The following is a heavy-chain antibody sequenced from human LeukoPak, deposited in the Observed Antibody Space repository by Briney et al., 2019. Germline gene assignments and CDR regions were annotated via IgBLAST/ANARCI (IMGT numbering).Heavy chain of an antibody. D-gene: IGHD6-19*01. CDR1: GFSFSYHG. CDR3: ARDWGSSGWAGQAFDI. J-gene: IGHJ3*02. V-gene: IGHV3-7*01. CDR2: IKQDGSEK. Sequence: GGTLRLSCAASGFSFSYHGMNWVRQAPGKGLEWVANIKQDGSEKYYVDSVKGRFTISRDNAKNSLYLQMNSLRAEDTAVYYCARDWGSSGWAGQAFDIWGQGIMVTVSS.